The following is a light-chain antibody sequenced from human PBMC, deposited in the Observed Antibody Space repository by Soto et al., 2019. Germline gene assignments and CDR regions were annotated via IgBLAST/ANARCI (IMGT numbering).Light chain of an antibody. V-gene: IGKV1-5*02. CDR1: RSVDKW. Sequence: DIQMTQSPSTLSASLGDRVTIICRASRSVDKWLAWYQQKSGKAPKLLIYEASHLQSGVPSRFGGSGSGTEFTLTISSLQPDDFATYYCQQYDSYRTFGQGTKVDIK. CDR2: EAS. CDR3: QQYDSYRT. J-gene: IGKJ1*01.